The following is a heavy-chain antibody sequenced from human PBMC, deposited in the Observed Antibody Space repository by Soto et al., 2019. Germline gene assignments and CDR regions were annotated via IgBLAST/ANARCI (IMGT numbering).Heavy chain of an antibody. Sequence: GGSLRLSCAASGFTFSSYAMSWVRQAPGKGLEWVSAISGSGGSTYYADSVKGRFTISRDNSKNTLYLQMNSLRAEDTAVYYSATRSGRITMVRGVITRPTSYYYGMDVWGQGTTVTVSS. CDR1: GFTFSSYA. CDR2: ISGSGGST. D-gene: IGHD3-10*01. J-gene: IGHJ6*02. V-gene: IGHV3-23*01. CDR3: ATRSGRITMVRGVITRPTSYYYGMDV.